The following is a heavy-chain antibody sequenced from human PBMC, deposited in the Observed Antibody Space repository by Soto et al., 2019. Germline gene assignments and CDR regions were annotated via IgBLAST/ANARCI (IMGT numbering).Heavy chain of an antibody. CDR3: ARLPPTRNWFDP. J-gene: IGHJ5*02. CDR1: GYTFTSYA. Sequence: CKASGYTFTSYAMHWVRQAPGQRLEWMGWINAGNGNTKYSQKFQGRVTITRDTSASTAYMELSSLRSEDTAVYYCARLPPTRNWFDPWGQGTLVTSPQ. D-gene: IGHD6-25*01. V-gene: IGHV1-3*01. CDR2: INAGNGNT.